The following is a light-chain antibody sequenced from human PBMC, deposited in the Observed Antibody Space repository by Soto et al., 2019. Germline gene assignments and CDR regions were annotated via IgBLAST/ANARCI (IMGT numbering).Light chain of an antibody. V-gene: IGKV2-28*01. J-gene: IGKJ4*01. CDR1: RNLLHSNGYYY. Sequence: EIVLTQSPLSLPVTPGEPASISCRSSRNLLHSNGYYYLDWYLQKPGQSPQLLIYLGSNRASGVPERCSGSGSGTDFTLTISRVEAEDVGVYFCAQGLATPFTFGGGTKVEIK. CDR3: AQGLATPFT. CDR2: LGS.